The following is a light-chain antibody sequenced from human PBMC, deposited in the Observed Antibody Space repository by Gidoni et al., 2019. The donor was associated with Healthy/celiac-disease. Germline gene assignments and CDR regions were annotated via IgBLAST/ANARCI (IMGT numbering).Light chain of an antibody. CDR1: SSY. Sequence: SSYLAWYQQKPGQAPRLLIYGASSRATGIPDRFSGSGSGTDFTLTISRLEPEDFAVYYCQQYGSSPTTFGQGTRLEIK. CDR2: GAS. CDR3: QQYGSSPTT. J-gene: IGKJ5*01. V-gene: IGKV3-20*01.